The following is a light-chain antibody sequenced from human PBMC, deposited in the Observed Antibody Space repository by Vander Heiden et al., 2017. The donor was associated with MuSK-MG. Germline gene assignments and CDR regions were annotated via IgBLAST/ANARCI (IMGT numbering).Light chain of an antibody. V-gene: IGKV1-5*03. Sequence: DIQMTQSPSTLSASVGDRVTITCRASQSISSWLAWYQQKPGKAPKLLIYKASSLESGVPSRFSGSGSGTEFTLTISSLQPDDFATYYCQQDNSYSPTFGPGTKLXIK. CDR2: KAS. CDR1: QSISSW. CDR3: QQDNSYSPT. J-gene: IGKJ2*01.